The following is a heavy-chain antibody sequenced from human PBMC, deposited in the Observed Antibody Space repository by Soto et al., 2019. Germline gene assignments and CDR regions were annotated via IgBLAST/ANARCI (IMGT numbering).Heavy chain of an antibody. D-gene: IGHD3-3*01. CDR2: ISYDGSNK. J-gene: IGHJ6*02. V-gene: IGHV3-30*18. CDR1: GFTFSSYG. CDR3: AKAGPNHDFWSGYYRRDPNGMGV. Sequence: GGSLRLSCAASGFTFSSYGMHWVRQAPGKGLEWVAVISYDGSNKYYADSVKGRFTISRDNSKNTLYLQMNSLRAEDTAVYYCAKAGPNHDFWSGYYRRDPNGMGVWGQGTTVTVSS.